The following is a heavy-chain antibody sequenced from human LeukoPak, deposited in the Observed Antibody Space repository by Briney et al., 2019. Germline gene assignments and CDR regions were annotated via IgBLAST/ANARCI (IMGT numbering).Heavy chain of an antibody. CDR3: TRSAEYSSSSDY. D-gene: IGHD6-6*01. CDR1: GFTFSGSA. V-gene: IGHV3-73*01. Sequence: GGSLRLSCAASGFTFSGSAMHWVRQASGRGLEWVGRIRSKANSYATAYAASVKGRFTISRDDSKNTAYLQMNSLKTEDTAVYYCTRSAEYSSSSDYWGQGTLVTVSP. CDR2: IRSKANSYAT. J-gene: IGHJ4*02.